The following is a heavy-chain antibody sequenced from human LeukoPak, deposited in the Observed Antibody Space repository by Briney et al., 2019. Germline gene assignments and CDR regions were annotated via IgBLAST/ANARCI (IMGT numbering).Heavy chain of an antibody. CDR1: GFTFSSYS. J-gene: IGHJ3*02. Sequence: GGSLRLSCAASGFTFSSYSMNWVRQAPGKGLEWVSSISSSSSYIYYADSVKGRFTISRDNAKNSLYLQMNSLRAEDTAVYYCARGRHLCCGGDCGAFDIWGQGTMVTVSS. CDR2: ISSSSSYI. D-gene: IGHD2-21*02. V-gene: IGHV3-21*01. CDR3: ARGRHLCCGGDCGAFDI.